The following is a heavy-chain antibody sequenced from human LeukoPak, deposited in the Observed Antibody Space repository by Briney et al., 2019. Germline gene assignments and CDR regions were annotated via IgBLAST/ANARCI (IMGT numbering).Heavy chain of an antibody. Sequence: PSETLSLTCAVYGGSFSGHHWTWIRQSPGKGLEWIGDINPSGSTYYNPSLKSRLTISVDTSKNQFSLKLRSVTAADTAVYYCASRRGYWGQGTLVTVSS. J-gene: IGHJ4*02. CDR2: INPSGST. CDR3: ASRRGY. V-gene: IGHV4-34*01. CDR1: GGSFSGHH.